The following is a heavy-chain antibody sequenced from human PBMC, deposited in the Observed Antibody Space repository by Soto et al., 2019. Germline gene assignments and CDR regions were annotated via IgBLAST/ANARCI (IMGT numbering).Heavy chain of an antibody. V-gene: IGHV3-23*01. J-gene: IGHJ4*02. D-gene: IGHD6-6*01. CDR1: GFTFSSYA. CDR3: AKDGIAARLFDY. CDR2: ISGSGGST. Sequence: EVQLLESGGGLVQPGGSLRLSCAASGFTFSSYAMSWVRQAPGKGLEWVSAISGSGGSTYYTDSVKGRFTISRDNSKNTLYLQMNSLRAEDTAVYYCAKDGIAARLFDYWGQGTLVAVSS.